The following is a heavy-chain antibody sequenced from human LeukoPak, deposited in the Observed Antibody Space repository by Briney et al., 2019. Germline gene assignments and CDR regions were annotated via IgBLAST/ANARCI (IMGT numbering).Heavy chain of an antibody. V-gene: IGHV4-59*01. J-gene: IGHJ4*02. CDR1: GGSISSYY. Sequence: PSETLSLTCTVSGGSISSYYWSWIRQPPGKGLEWIGYIYYSGSTNYNPSLKSRVTISVDTSKNQFSLKLSSVTAADTAVYYCARDVIVGATRIGAFDYWGQGTLVTVSS. CDR2: IYYSGST. D-gene: IGHD1-26*01. CDR3: ARDVIVGATRIGAFDY.